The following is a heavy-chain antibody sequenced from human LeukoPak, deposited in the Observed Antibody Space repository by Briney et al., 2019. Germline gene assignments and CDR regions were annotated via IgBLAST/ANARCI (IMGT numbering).Heavy chain of an antibody. CDR2: TSPKSGDT. D-gene: IGHD3-22*01. CDR1: GYSFGDNY. Sequence: ASVKVSCKASGYSFGDNYVHWVRQAPGQGLEYMGWTSPKSGDTNLSQRFKGRLTLTSDTSISTVYMEMRKLRSEDTAVYFCARGRDDSTGHYDAFDIWGHGTMVTVSS. CDR3: ARGRDDSTGHYDAFDI. V-gene: IGHV1-2*02. J-gene: IGHJ3*02.